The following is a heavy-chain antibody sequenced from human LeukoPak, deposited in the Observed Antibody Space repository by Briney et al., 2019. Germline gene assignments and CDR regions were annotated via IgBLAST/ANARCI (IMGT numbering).Heavy chain of an antibody. V-gene: IGHV3-21*06. CDR3: ARIIGMITATTLVFDASDT. J-gene: IGHJ3*02. CDR2: ISRSSTYI. Sequence: GGSLRLSCAASGFTFSAYNMNWVRQAPGKGLEGVSSISRSSTYIYYADSVKGRFTISRDNAKNSLFLQMNSLTAEDTAVYYCARIIGMITATTLVFDASDTWGQGTMVTVSS. D-gene: IGHD4-17*01. CDR1: GFTFSAYN.